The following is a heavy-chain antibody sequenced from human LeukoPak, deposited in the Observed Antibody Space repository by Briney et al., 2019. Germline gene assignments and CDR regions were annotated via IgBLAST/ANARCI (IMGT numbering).Heavy chain of an antibody. D-gene: IGHD7-27*01. V-gene: IGHV3-30*03. CDR3: ARSSLGWFDP. CDR2: ISYDGSSQ. J-gene: IGHJ5*02. CDR1: GFTFSSYG. Sequence: GGSLRLSCAASGFTFSSYGMHWVRQAPGKGLEWVAGISYDGSSQKYGDSVRGRFTISRDNSKSTLSLQIISLRAEDTAVYYCARSSLGWFDPWGQGTLVTVSS.